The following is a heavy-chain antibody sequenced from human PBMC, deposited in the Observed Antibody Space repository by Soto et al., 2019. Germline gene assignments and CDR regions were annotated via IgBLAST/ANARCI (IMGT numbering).Heavy chain of an antibody. D-gene: IGHD3-10*01. CDR1: GFTFSSYG. J-gene: IGHJ5*02. CDR3: ARDADALWFGESPNWFDP. V-gene: IGHV3-33*01. Sequence: GGSLRLSCAASGFTFSSYGMHWVRQAPGKGLEWVAVIWYDGSNKYYADSVKGRFTISRDNSKNTLYLQMNSLRAEDTAVYYCARDADALWFGESPNWFDPCGHGTLVTVSS. CDR2: IWYDGSNK.